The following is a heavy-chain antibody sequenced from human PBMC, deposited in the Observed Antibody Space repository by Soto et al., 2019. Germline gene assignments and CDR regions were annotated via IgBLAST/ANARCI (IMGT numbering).Heavy chain of an antibody. CDR2: IIPIFGTA. CDR3: ARTYYYDSSGYPGAFDI. D-gene: IGHD3-22*01. V-gene: IGHV1-69*13. CDR1: GGTFSSYA. Sequence: SVKVSCKASGGTFSSYAISWVRQAPGQGLEWMGGIIPIFGTANYAQKFQGRVTITADESTSAAYMELSSLRSEDTAVYYCARTYYYDSSGYPGAFDIWGQGTMVTVSS. J-gene: IGHJ3*02.